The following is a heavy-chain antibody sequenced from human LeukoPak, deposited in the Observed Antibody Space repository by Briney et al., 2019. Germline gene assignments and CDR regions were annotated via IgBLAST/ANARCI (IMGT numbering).Heavy chain of an antibody. CDR1: GYTFTNYF. V-gene: IGHV1-46*01. CDR2: INPSGGGT. J-gene: IGHJ4*02. Sequence: ASVKVSCKASGYTFTNYFMHWVRQAPGQGLEWMGVINPSGGGTTYAQRFQGRVTMTRDTSTSTVHMELSSLRSEDTAVYYCARLVVPAAFDYWGQGTLVTVSS. CDR3: ARLVVPAAFDY. D-gene: IGHD2-2*01.